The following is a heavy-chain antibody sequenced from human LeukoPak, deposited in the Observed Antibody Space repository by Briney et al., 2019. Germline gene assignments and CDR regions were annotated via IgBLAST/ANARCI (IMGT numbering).Heavy chain of an antibody. CDR1: GFTFSSYA. J-gene: IGHJ4*02. CDR2: ISGSGGST. D-gene: IGHD6-13*01. CDR3: AKLSSWYITADFDY. V-gene: IGHV3-23*01. Sequence: GGSLRLSCAASGFTFSSYAMSWVRQAPGKGLEWVSAISGSGGSTYYADSAKGRFTISRDNSKNTLYLQMNSLRAEDTAVYYCAKLSSWYITADFDYWGQGTLVTVSS.